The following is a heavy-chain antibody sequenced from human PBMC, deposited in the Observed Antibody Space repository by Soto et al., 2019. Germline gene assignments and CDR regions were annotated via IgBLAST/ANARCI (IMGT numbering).Heavy chain of an antibody. D-gene: IGHD3-22*01. CDR1: GASISSSY. V-gene: IGHV4-59*01. CDR3: ARGCYDSRGQSNTFDI. J-gene: IGHJ3*02. CDR2: VYYTGST. Sequence: PSETLSLTCTVSGASISSSYWSWIRQSPGKGLEWIGFVYYTGSTNYNPSLKSRVTISVDRAKNQFSLKLNSVTAADTAVYYCARGCYDSRGQSNTFDIWGQGTMVTVS.